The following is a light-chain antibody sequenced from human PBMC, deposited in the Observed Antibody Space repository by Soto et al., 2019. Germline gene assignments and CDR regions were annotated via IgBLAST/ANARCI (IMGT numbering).Light chain of an antibody. J-gene: IGKJ2*03. CDR2: PAS. CDR1: QDISTY. CDR3: QHLRAYPFS. Sequence: DIQLTQSPSFLSASVGDRVTVSCRASQDISTYLAWFQQKPGKVPQLLVYPASTLQDGVPSRFSGLGSGTEFTLTINNLHAEDFVTYYCQHLRAYPFSFGQGTKLDIK. V-gene: IGKV1-9*01.